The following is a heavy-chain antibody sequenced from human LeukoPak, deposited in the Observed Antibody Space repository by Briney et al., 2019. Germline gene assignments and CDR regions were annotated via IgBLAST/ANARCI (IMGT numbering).Heavy chain of an antibody. V-gene: IGHV2-5*02. J-gene: IGHJ1*01. CDR2: SYWDDDK. Sequence: CGPTESKLPQTHTLSYTFSGFALTTSRVGGGWIRQPPGKTLERLTLSYWDDDKCYRPSLKRRLTITKDTSKNQVLLTMNNMEPVDTAIYYCAHSRVYGDYEYVQHWGQGTLVTVSS. D-gene: IGHD4-17*01. CDR3: AHSRVYGDYEYVQH. CDR1: GFALTTSRVG.